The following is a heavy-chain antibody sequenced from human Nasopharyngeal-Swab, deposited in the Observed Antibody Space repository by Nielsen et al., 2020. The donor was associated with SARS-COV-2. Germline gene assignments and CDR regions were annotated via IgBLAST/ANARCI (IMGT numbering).Heavy chain of an antibody. CDR3: ARDGKYYYGSGPYYYGMDV. J-gene: IGHJ6*02. D-gene: IGHD3-10*01. V-gene: IGHV3-21*01. Sequence: GESLKISCAASGFIFSMYSMNWVRQAPGKGLEWVPSISSDSTYIYYADSVKGRSTISRDNAKNSLYLQMNSLRGEDTAVYYCARDGKYYYGSGPYYYGMDVWGQGTTVTVSS. CDR1: GFIFSMYS. CDR2: ISSDSTYI.